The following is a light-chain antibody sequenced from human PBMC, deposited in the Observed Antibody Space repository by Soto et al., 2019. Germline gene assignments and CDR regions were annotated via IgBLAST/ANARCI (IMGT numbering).Light chain of an antibody. CDR1: QSVSSSY. CDR2: GAS. CDR3: QQYGSSPGT. V-gene: IGKV3-20*01. Sequence: EIVLTQSPGTLSLSPGERATLSCRASQSVSSSYLAWYQQKPGQAPRLLIYGASSRATGIPDRFSGSGSGTDCTLTISRLEPKDFAVYYCQQYGSSPGTFGQGTKVELK. J-gene: IGKJ1*01.